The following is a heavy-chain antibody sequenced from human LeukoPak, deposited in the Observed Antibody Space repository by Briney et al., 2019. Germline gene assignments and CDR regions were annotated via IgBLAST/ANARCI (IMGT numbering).Heavy chain of an antibody. Sequence: GASVKVSCKASGYTFTSYGISWVRQAPGQGLEWMGWISAYNGNTNYAQKLQGRVTMTRNTSISTAYMELSSLRSEDTAVYYCASSLPMAIDLDYWGQGTLVTVSS. J-gene: IGHJ4*02. D-gene: IGHD3-10*01. CDR1: GYTFTSYG. V-gene: IGHV1-18*01. CDR2: ISAYNGNT. CDR3: ASSLPMAIDLDY.